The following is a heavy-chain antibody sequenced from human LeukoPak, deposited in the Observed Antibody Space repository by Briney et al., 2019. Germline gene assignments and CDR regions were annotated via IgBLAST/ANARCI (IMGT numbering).Heavy chain of an antibody. CDR2: ITSSGNTI. CDR3: ARDSVAGSQDAFDI. V-gene: IGHV3-48*03. J-gene: IGHJ3*02. D-gene: IGHD6-19*01. Sequence: PGGSLRLSCAASGFTFNNFAMSWVRQAPGKGLEWVSYITSSGNTIYYADSVKGRFTISRDNAKNSLYLQMNSLRADDTAIYYCARDSVAGSQDAFDIWGQGTMVTVSS. CDR1: GFTFNNFA.